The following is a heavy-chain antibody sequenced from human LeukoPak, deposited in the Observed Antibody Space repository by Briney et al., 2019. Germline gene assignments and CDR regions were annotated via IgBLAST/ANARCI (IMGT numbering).Heavy chain of an antibody. V-gene: IGHV4-39*01. CDR1: GGSISSSSYY. CDR2: INYSGNT. Sequence: PSETLSGTCTVSGGSISSSSYYWGWIRQPPGKGLEWIGSINYSGNTYYNPSLKSRVTISVDTSRNQFSLKLSSVTAADTALYYCARIDTVVLPSTMFDYWGQGTLVTVSS. D-gene: IGHD2-2*01. CDR3: ARIDTVVLPSTMFDY. J-gene: IGHJ4*02.